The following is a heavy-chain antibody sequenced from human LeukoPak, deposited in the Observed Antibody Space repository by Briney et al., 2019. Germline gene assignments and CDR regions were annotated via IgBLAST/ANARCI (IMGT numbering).Heavy chain of an antibody. CDR2: TYYRPKWSS. D-gene: IGHD2-21*02. CDR1: GDSVSSKSAA. CDR3: VREVDLVVVTAVNFDY. V-gene: IGHV6-1*01. Sequence: SQTLSLTCVISGDSVSSKSAAWNWIWQSPSRGLEWLGRTYYRPKWSSDYAVSVESRIIINPDTSKNQFSLQLNSVTPDDTAVYYCVREVDLVVVTAVNFDYWGQGTLVTVSS. J-gene: IGHJ4*02.